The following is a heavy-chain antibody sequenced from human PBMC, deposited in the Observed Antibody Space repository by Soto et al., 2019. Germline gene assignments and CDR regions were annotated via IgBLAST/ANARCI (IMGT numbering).Heavy chain of an antibody. D-gene: IGHD3-10*01. J-gene: IGHJ4*02. V-gene: IGHV3-11*06. Sequence: HVHLVESGGGLVKPGGSLRISCAASGFNFNDYYMNWIRQTPGKGLEWISYISSSSSDTKYADSVKGRFTISRDNANTSLYLQMHSLRAEDTAVYFCARGSSTVRGVTITVTNFDYWGQGTLVTVSS. CDR3: ARGSSTVRGVTITVTNFDY. CDR2: ISSSSSDT. CDR1: GFNFNDYY.